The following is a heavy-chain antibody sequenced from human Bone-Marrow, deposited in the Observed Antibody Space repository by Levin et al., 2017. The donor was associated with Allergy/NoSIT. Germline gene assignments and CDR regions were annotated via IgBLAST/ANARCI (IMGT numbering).Heavy chain of an antibody. Sequence: RSQTLSLTCTVSGGSISSSGYYWAWIRQPPGKGLEWIASIYYSGSTYYNPSLKSRVAISIDTSKNQFSLKVSSVTAADTAVYYCAKDVGDYRTDYWGQGTLVTVSS. V-gene: IGHV4-39*07. CDR3: AKDVGDYRTDY. CDR2: IYYSGST. CDR1: GGSISSSGYY. J-gene: IGHJ4*02. D-gene: IGHD4-11*01.